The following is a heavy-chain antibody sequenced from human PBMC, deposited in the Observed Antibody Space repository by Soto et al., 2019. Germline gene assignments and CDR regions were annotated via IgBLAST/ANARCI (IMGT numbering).Heavy chain of an antibody. CDR2: IRTSSSYI. V-gene: IGHV3-21*01. CDR1: GFNFNYYD. Sequence: GGSLRLSGAACGFNFNYYDMNWFRQTPGKGLEWLSSIRTSSSYIYYADAVKGRFTISRDNAKRSLCLEMSSLRVEDTAVYYCARDRAPFCGGDCGLVYGWGKGPSGRVSS. J-gene: IGHJ6*04. D-gene: IGHD2-21*02. CDR3: ARDRAPFCGGDCGLVYG.